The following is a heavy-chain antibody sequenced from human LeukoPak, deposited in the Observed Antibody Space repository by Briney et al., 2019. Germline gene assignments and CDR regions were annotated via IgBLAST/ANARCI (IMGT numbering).Heavy chain of an antibody. CDR2: ISGSGGST. J-gene: IGHJ4*02. V-gene: IGHV3-23*01. CDR3: ARDAHGDYGTDY. D-gene: IGHD4-17*01. CDR1: GFIFSSYA. Sequence: PGGSLRLSCAASGFIFSSYAVSWVRQAPGKGLEWVSAISGSGGSTYYADSVKGRFTISRDNAENSLYLQMNSLRAEDTAVYYCARDAHGDYGTDYWGQGTLVTVSS.